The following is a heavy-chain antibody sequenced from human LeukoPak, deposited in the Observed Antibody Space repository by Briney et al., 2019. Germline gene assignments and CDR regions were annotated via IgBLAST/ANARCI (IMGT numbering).Heavy chain of an antibody. CDR2: INHSGST. CDR1: GGSFSGYY. J-gene: IGHJ3*02. V-gene: IGHV4-34*01. D-gene: IGHD2-2*02. CDR3: ARAKGSIVVVPAAITAFDI. Sequence: KPSETLSLTCAVYGGSFSGYYWSWIRQPPGKGLEWIGEINHSGSTNYNPSLKSRVTISVDASKNQFSLKLSSVTAADTAVYYCARAKGSIVVVPAAITAFDIWGQGTMVTVSS.